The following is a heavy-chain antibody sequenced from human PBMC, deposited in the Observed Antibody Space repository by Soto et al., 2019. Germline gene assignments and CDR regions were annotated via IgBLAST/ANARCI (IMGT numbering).Heavy chain of an antibody. Sequence: QIQLVQSGAEVKKPGTSVKVTCKTSGYTFSSYGVTWVRQAPGQGLEWIGWTSGYNTHTNYAPKLHDRVIMTTDLPSGTASMDLRRLRSDATAIYFCARGSSYGRSSWPDYWGQGTLVIVSS. J-gene: IGHJ4*02. V-gene: IGHV1-18*01. CDR1: GYTFSSYG. CDR2: TSGYNTHT. D-gene: IGHD6-13*01. CDR3: ARGSSYGRSSWPDY.